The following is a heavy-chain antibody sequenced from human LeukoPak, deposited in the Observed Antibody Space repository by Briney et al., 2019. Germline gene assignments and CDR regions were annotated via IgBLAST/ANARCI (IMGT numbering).Heavy chain of an antibody. CDR2: INPNSGGT. V-gene: IGHV1-2*02. J-gene: IGHJ5*02. CDR3: ARDRQQLGWFDP. D-gene: IGHD6-13*01. Sequence: ASMKVSCKASGYTFTGYYMHWVRQAPGQGLEWMGWINPNSGGTNYAQKFQGRVTMTRDTSISTAYMELSRLRSDDTAVYYCARDRQQLGWFDPWGQGTLVTVSS. CDR1: GYTFTGYY.